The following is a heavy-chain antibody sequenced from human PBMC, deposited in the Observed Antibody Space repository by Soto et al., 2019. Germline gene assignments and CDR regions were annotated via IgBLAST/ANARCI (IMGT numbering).Heavy chain of an antibody. D-gene: IGHD5-12*01. V-gene: IGHV2-5*02. J-gene: IGHJ4*02. CDR3: ARLTRGVYDLDRLWEKFDD. CDR2: IYWDDDK. Sequence: QITVKESGLPLVKPTETLTLTCTFSGFSLSSIGMGVGWIRQPPGKALEWLTLIYWDDDKRYSPSLSSRLTITKDPSKNQVDLTMTNMDPVDTATYYCARLTRGVYDLDRLWEKFDDWGQGALVTVS. CDR1: GFSLSSIGMG.